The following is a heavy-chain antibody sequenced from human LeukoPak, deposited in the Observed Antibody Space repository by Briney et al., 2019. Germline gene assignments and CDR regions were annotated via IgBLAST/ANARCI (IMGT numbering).Heavy chain of an antibody. V-gene: IGHV4-4*07. CDR2: IYTSGST. Sequence: PSETLSLTCTVAGGSISSYYWSWIRQPAGKGLEWIGRIYTSGSTNYNPSLKSRVTISVDTSKNQFSLKLSSVTAADTAVYYCARDRGYGAYAVGYYWGQGTLVTVSS. J-gene: IGHJ4*02. CDR1: GGSISSYY. D-gene: IGHD4-17*01. CDR3: ARDRGYGAYAVGYY.